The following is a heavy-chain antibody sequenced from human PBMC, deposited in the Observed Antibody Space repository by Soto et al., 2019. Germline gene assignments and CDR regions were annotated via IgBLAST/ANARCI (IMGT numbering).Heavy chain of an antibody. J-gene: IGHJ4*02. CDR1: GFTFSSYA. V-gene: IGHV3-30-3*01. CDR3: AKDLFWPDY. D-gene: IGHD2-21*01. CDR2: ISYDGSNK. Sequence: GGSLRLSCAASGFTFSSYAMHWVRQAPCKGLEWVAVISYDGSNKYYADSVKGRFTISRDNSKNTLYLQMNSLRAEDTAVYYCAKDLFWPDYWGQGTLVTVST.